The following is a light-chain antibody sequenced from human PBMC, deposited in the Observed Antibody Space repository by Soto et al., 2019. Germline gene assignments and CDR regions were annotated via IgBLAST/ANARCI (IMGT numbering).Light chain of an antibody. J-gene: IGLJ2*01. CDR1: SSNIGNNY. CDR3: ETWDSSLSAVV. Sequence: QSVLTQPPSVSAAPGQKVSISCYGSSSNIGNNYLYWSQQLPGTAPKLLIYDNNKRPSGTPDRFSGSKSGTSATLGITGLQTGDEADYYCETWDSSLSAVVFGGGTQLTVL. CDR2: DNN. V-gene: IGLV1-51*01.